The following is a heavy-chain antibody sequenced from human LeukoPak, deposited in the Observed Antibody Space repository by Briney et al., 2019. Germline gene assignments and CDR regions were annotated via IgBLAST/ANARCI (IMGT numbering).Heavy chain of an antibody. V-gene: IGHV4-34*01. CDR3: ARQGTGLRQWTSQGTSGWIRVGGYFDS. CDR1: GGSFSGYY. CDR2: INHSGST. Sequence: SETLSLTCAVYGGSFSGYYWSWIRQPPGKGLEWIGEINHSGSTNYNPSLKSRVTISVDTSKNQFSLKLSSVTAADTAVYYCARQGTGLRQWTSQGTSGWIRVGGYFDSWGQGTLVTVSS. J-gene: IGHJ4*02. D-gene: IGHD6-19*01.